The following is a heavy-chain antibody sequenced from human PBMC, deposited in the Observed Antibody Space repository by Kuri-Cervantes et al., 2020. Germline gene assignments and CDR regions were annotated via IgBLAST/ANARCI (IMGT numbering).Heavy chain of an antibody. CDR3: ASPSSDGDYYYYYGMDV. D-gene: IGHD4-17*01. CDR2: ISSSSSYI. J-gene: IGHJ6*02. Sequence: GGSLRLSCAASGFTFSSYSMNWVRQAPGKGLEWVSSISSSSSYIYYADSVKGRFTISRDNAKNSLYLQMNSLRAEDTAVYYCASPSSDGDYYYYYGMDVWGQGTTVTDSS. V-gene: IGHV3-21*01. CDR1: GFTFSSYS.